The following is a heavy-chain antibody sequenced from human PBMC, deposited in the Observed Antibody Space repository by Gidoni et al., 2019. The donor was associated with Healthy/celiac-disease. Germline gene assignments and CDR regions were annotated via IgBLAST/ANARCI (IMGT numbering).Heavy chain of an antibody. CDR3: ARDNRIVVVPAAIGGGDHYYYYGMDV. D-gene: IGHD2-2*02. J-gene: IGHJ6*02. Sequence: QVQLQESGPGLVKPSGTLSLTCAVSGGSISSSNWWSWVRQPPGKGLEWIGEIYHSGSTNYNPSLKSRVTISVDKSKNQFSLKLSSVTAADTAVYYCARDNRIVVVPAAIGGGDHYYYYGMDVWGQGTTVTVSS. CDR2: IYHSGST. CDR1: GGSISSSNW. V-gene: IGHV4-4*02.